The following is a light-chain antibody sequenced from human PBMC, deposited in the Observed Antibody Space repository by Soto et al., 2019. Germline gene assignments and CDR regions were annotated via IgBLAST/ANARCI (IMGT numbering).Light chain of an antibody. CDR1: QSVNNNY. Sequence: TVLTQSTGTLSLSPGQRATLSCRASQSVNNNYFAWYQQKPGQAPRLVIYDASSRATGIPDRFSASGSGTDFTLTISRREPEELAVYYCQTYTTAPPTFAQRP. CDR3: QTYTTAPPT. CDR2: DAS. V-gene: IGKV3-20*01. J-gene: IGKJ1*01.